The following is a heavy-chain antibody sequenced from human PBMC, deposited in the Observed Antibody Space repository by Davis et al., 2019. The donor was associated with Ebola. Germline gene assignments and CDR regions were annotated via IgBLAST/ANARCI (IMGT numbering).Heavy chain of an antibody. CDR1: GFSFSSYG. Sequence: GSLRLSCAASGFSFSSYGMSWVRQSPGKGLEWIGEINHSGSTNYSPSLKSRVTLSVDTSKNQFSLRLSSVTAADTAVYYCARAPGYQLLYRYFQHWGQGTLVIVSS. D-gene: IGHD2-2*02. J-gene: IGHJ1*01. V-gene: IGHV4-34*01. CDR2: INHSGST. CDR3: ARAPGYQLLYRYFQH.